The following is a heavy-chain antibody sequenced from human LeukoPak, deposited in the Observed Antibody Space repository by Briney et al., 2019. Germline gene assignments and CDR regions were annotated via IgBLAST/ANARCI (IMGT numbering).Heavy chain of an antibody. D-gene: IGHD1-26*01. CDR1: GFMFSDYY. CDR3: AKDLGWELPAEAY. CDR2: ISNDSVDK. Sequence: PGGSLRLSCVGSGFMFSDYYMSWIRQAPGKGLEWVSYISNDSVDKYYVDSVRGRFTISRDNAKKSMYLQMRGLRVEDTAMYYCAKDLGWELPAEAYWGQGILVTVSS. J-gene: IGHJ4*02. V-gene: IGHV3-11*01.